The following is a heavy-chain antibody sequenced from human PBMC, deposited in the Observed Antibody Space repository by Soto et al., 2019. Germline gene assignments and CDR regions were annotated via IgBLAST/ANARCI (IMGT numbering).Heavy chain of an antibody. J-gene: IGHJ4*02. CDR3: AHTPDYHSRKHYFDF. CDR1: GFSLSTNGVG. V-gene: IGHV2-5*02. Sequence: QITLKESGPTLVKPTQTLTLTCTFSGFSLSTNGVGVGWIRQPPGKALEWLALIYWDDDDRYSPSLRNRLTTTKDTSKNQVVLTMTNMDPVDTATYFCAHTPDYHSRKHYFDFWGLGTLVTVSS. D-gene: IGHD4-17*01. CDR2: IYWDDDD.